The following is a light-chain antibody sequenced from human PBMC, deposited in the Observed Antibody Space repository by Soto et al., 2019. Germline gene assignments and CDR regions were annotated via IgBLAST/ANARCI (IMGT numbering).Light chain of an antibody. V-gene: IGKV1-5*01. Sequence: DIQMTQSPSTRSASVGDRVTITCRASQSISSWLAGYQQKPGKAPKLLIYDASSLESGVPSRFSGSGYGTEFTLTISSLQPDDFATYYCQQDNSYSWGVGQGTKVEIK. CDR3: QQDNSYSWG. CDR2: DAS. J-gene: IGKJ1*01. CDR1: QSISSW.